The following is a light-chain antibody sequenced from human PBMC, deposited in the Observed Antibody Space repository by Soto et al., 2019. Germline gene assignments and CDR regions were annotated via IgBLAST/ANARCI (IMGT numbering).Light chain of an antibody. CDR3: CSYAGSYTLV. CDR2: DVD. J-gene: IGLJ3*02. V-gene: IGLV2-11*01. Sequence: QSALTQPRSVSGSPGQSVTISCTGTSSDVGGHNYVTWYQQHPGKAPKLMIYDVDKRPSGVPDRFSGSKSGNTASLTISGLQAEDETDYYCCSYAGSYTLVFGGGTQLTVL. CDR1: SSDVGGHNY.